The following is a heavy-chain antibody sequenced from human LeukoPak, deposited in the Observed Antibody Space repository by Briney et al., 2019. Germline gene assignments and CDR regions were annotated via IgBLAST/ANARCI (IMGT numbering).Heavy chain of an antibody. V-gene: IGHV3-23*01. CDR1: GFTFSSYA. J-gene: IGHJ4*03. CDR2: ISGSGGST. D-gene: IGHD3-9*01. CDR3: AKALRYFDWLLYGQYYFDY. Sequence: GGSLRLSCAASGFTFSSYAMSWVRQAPGKGLEWVSAISGSGGSTYYADSVKGRFTNTRDNSKNTLYLQMNSLRAEDTAVYYCAKALRYFDWLLYGQYYFDYWGKGTTVTVSS.